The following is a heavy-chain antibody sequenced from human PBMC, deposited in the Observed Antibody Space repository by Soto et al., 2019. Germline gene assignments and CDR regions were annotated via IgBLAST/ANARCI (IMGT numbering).Heavy chain of an antibody. CDR2: ISSNGGST. D-gene: IGHD3-16*01. V-gene: IGHV3-64*01. J-gene: IGHJ4*02. CDR1: GFTFSSYA. CDR3: ARVLLGGPNDY. Sequence: SLRLSCAASGFTFSSYAMHWVRQAPGKGLEYVSAISSNGGSTYYANSVKGRFTISRDNSKNTLYLQMGSLRAEDMAVYYCARVLLGGPNDYWGQGTLVTVSS.